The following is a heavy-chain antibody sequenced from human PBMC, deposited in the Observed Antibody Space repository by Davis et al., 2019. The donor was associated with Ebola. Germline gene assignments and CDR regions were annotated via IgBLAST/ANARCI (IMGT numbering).Heavy chain of an antibody. CDR1: GYTFTGYY. J-gene: IGHJ4*02. Sequence: ASVQVSCKASGYTFTGYYMHWLRQAPGQGLEWMGWISAYNGNTNYAQKLQGRVTMTTDTSTSTAYMELRSLRSDDTAVYYCARGIGYGSDYWGQGTLVTVSS. V-gene: IGHV1-18*04. CDR3: ARGIGYGSDY. D-gene: IGHD5-12*01. CDR2: ISAYNGNT.